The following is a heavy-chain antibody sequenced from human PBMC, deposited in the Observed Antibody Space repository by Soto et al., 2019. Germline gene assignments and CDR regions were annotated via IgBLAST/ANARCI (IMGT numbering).Heavy chain of an antibody. V-gene: IGHV1-3*01. CDR2: INAGNGNT. J-gene: IGHJ5*02. CDR1: GYTFTSYA. Sequence: ASVTVSCKASGYTFTSYAMHWVRQAPGQRLEWMGWINAGNGNTKYSQKFQGRVTITRDTSASTAYMELSSLRSEGTAVYYCARDWIVVVPAAIQVTWVDPWGQGTRVT. D-gene: IGHD2-2*02. CDR3: ARDWIVVVPAAIQVTWVDP.